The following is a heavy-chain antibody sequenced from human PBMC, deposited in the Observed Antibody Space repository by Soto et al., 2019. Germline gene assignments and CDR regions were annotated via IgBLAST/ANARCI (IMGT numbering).Heavy chain of an antibody. D-gene: IGHD2-15*01. V-gene: IGHV1-3*01. CDR1: GYTFTSYA. Sequence: ASVKVSCKASGYTFTSYAMHWVRQAPGQRLEWMGWINAGNGNTKYSQKFQGRVTITRDTSASTAYMELSSPRSEDTAVYYCAVLDIVVVVAAIHFDPWGQGTLVTVSS. CDR3: AVLDIVVVVAAIHFDP. CDR2: INAGNGNT. J-gene: IGHJ5*02.